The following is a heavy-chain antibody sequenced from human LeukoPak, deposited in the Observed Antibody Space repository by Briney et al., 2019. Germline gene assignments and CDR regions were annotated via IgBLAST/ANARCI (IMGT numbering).Heavy chain of an antibody. CDR2: IYHSGST. D-gene: IGHD1-7*01. J-gene: IGHJ4*02. CDR3: ASTPYNWNYTPHFDY. Sequence: SQTLSLTCAVSGGSISSGGYSWSWIRQPPGKGLEWIGYIYHSGSTYYNPSLKSRVTISVDRSKNQFSLKLSSVTAADTAVYYCASTPYNWNYTPHFDYRGQGTLVTVSS. V-gene: IGHV4-30-2*01. CDR1: GGSISSGGYS.